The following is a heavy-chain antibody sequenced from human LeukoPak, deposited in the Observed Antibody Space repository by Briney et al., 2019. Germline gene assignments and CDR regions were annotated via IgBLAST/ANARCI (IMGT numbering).Heavy chain of an antibody. V-gene: IGHV3-30*04. D-gene: IGHD3-3*01. J-gene: IGHJ4*02. CDR2: ISYDGSNE. Sequence: GGSLRLSCAASGFTFSSYVMHWVRQAPGKGLEWVAIISYDGSNEYYADSVKGRFTISRDNSMNTLYLQMNSLRAEDTAVYYCARNYDYWSGYMSAFDYWGQGTLVTVSS. CDR1: GFTFSSYV. CDR3: ARNYDYWSGYMSAFDY.